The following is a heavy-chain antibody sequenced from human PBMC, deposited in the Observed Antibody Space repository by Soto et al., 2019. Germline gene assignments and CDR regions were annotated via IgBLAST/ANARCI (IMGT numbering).Heavy chain of an antibody. V-gene: IGHV1-69*12. CDR2: IIPMFGTA. J-gene: IGHJ4*02. Sequence: QVQLVQSGAEVKKPESSVKVSCKAPGGTFSTYAISWVGQAPGQGLEWMGGIIPMFGTANYAQRFQDRVTITADESTNTVYVELSSLRSEDTAVYFCASGIQRWLRRINNGYSGWGQGTLVTVSS. D-gene: IGHD5-12*01. CDR3: ASGIQRWLRRINNGYSG. CDR1: GGTFSTYA.